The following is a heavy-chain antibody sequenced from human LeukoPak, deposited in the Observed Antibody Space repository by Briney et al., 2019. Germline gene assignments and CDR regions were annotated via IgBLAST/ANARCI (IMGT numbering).Heavy chain of an antibody. Sequence: SETLSLTCTVSGGSISSYYWSWIRQPPGKGLEWIGYIYYSGSTNYNPSLKSRVTISVDTSKNQFSLKLSSVTAADTAVYYCARHGGEYFPYYFDYWGQGTLVTVSS. CDR3: ARHGGEYFPYYFDY. V-gene: IGHV4-59*08. CDR2: IYYSGST. D-gene: IGHD4-17*01. J-gene: IGHJ4*02. CDR1: GGSISSYY.